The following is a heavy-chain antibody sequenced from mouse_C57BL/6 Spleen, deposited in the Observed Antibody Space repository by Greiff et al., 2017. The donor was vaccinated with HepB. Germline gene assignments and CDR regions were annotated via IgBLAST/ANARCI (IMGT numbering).Heavy chain of an antibody. D-gene: IGHD3-2*02. Sequence: EVKLLESGGGLVQPGGSLKLSCAASGFTFSDYYMYWVRQTPEKRLEWVAYISNGGDSTYYPDTVKGRFTISRDNAKNTLYLQMSRLKSEDTAMYYCARSGDQGYFDYWGQGTTLTVSS. CDR1: GFTFSDYY. J-gene: IGHJ2*01. CDR2: ISNGGDST. CDR3: ARSGDQGYFDY. V-gene: IGHV5-12*01.